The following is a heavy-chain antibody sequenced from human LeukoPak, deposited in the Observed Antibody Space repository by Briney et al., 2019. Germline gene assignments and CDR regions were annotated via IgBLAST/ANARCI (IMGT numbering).Heavy chain of an antibody. Sequence: GGSLRLSCAASGFTFSVYSMNWVRQAPGKGLEWVSYISSSGSTIYYADSVKGRFTISRDNAKNSLYLQMNSLRAVDTAVYYCARGPYASGSYGRRGWVHYMDVWGKGTTVTISS. D-gene: IGHD3-10*01. CDR2: ISSSGSTI. J-gene: IGHJ6*03. CDR1: GFTFSVYS. CDR3: ARGPYASGSYGRRGWVHYMDV. V-gene: IGHV3-48*04.